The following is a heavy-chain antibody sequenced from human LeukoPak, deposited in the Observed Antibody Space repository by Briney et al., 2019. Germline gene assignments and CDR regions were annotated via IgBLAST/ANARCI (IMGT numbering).Heavy chain of an antibody. CDR2: IYPGDSDT. CDR1: GYSFTSYW. Sequence: GESLQISCKGSGYSFTSYWIGWVRRLPGKGLEWMGIIYPGDSDTRYSPSFQGQVTISPDKSISTAYLQWSSLKASDTAMYYCARAGERATIPYGYWGQGTLVTVSS. D-gene: IGHD5-24*01. J-gene: IGHJ4*02. V-gene: IGHV5-51*01. CDR3: ARAGERATIPYGY.